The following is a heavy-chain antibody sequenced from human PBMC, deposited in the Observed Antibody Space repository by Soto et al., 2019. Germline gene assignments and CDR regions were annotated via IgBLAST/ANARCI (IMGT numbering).Heavy chain of an antibody. V-gene: IGHV4-4*02. CDR3: ARDLSVDSSGWYLFDY. Sequence: SETLSLTCAVSSGSISSSNWWSWVRQPPGKGLEWIGEIYHSGSTNYNPSLKSRVTISVDKSKNQFSLKLSSVTAADTAVYYCARDLSVDSSGWYLFDYWGPGTLVTVSS. D-gene: IGHD6-19*01. CDR2: IYHSGST. J-gene: IGHJ4*02. CDR1: SGSISSSNW.